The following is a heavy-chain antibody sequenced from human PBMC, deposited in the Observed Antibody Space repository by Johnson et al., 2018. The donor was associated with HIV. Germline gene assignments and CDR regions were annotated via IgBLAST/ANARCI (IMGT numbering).Heavy chain of an antibody. J-gene: IGHJ3*01. Sequence: QMQLVESGGGLVQPGGSLRLSCATSGFSFKDYYMNWVRQTPGKGLEWVSHISSSGKIKYYEDSVNGRVTVSRDNAKKSLYLEMTSLRVDDTAVYYCARESTPWGGDYVGYGLDVWGRGTKVAVSS. CDR2: ISSSGKIK. CDR1: GFSFKDYY. CDR3: ARESTPWGGDYVGYGLDV. D-gene: IGHD5-18*01. V-gene: IGHV3-11*04.